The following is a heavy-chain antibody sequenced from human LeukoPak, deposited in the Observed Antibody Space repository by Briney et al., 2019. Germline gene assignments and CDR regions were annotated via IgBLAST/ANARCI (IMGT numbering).Heavy chain of an antibody. J-gene: IGHJ3*02. CDR2: IYHSGST. CDR3: ARLPSTVVNAFDI. Sequence: PSQTLSLTCTVSGGSISSGGYYWSWIRQPPGKGLEWIGYIYHSGSTYYNASLKSRVTISVDTSKNQFSLKLSSVTAADTAVYYCARLPSTVVNAFDIWGQGTMVTVSS. D-gene: IGHD4-23*01. CDR1: GGSISSGGYY. V-gene: IGHV4-30-2*01.